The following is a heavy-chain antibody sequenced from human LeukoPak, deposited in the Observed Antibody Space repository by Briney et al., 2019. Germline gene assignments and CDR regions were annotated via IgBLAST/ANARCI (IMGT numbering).Heavy chain of an antibody. CDR2: INSDGSST. Sequence: GGSLRLSCAASGFTFSSYWMHWVRQAPGKGLVWVSRINSDGSSTSYADSVKGRFTISRDNAKNSLYLQMNSLRAEDTAVYYCASSYYGSGSYYSYYGMDVWGKGTTVTVSS. CDR1: GFTFSSYW. D-gene: IGHD3-10*01. CDR3: ASSYYGSGSYYSYYGMDV. V-gene: IGHV3-74*01. J-gene: IGHJ6*04.